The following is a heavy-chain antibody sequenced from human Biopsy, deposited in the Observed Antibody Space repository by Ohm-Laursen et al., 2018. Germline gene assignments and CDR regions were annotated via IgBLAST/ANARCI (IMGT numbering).Heavy chain of an antibody. CDR3: ARGMAVAVTLYYFDY. CDR2: GSAYNGKT. J-gene: IGHJ4*02. D-gene: IGHD6-19*01. V-gene: IGHV1-18*01. Sequence: VASVKVSCKASGYTFSMYAITWVRQAPGQGLEWMGWGSAYNGKTNYAQKFQGRLTMTTDTSTSTAYMELRSLTSDDTAIYYCARGMAVAVTLYYFDYWGQGSLLTVSS. CDR1: GYTFSMYA.